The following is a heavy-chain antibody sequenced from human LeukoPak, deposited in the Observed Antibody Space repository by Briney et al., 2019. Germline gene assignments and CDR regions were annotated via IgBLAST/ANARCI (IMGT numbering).Heavy chain of an antibody. D-gene: IGHD6-13*01. J-gene: IGHJ6*02. Sequence: PSETLSLTCDVSGASISNGNWWSWVRQPPGKGLEWIGEVFHSGPTNYNPSLKNRVTMSVDTSKNQFSLKLSSVTAADTAVYYCARDRSPGGIAAAGTFRNYYYYGMDVWGQGTTVTVSS. CDR1: GASISNGNW. CDR2: VFHSGPT. V-gene: IGHV4-4*02. CDR3: ARDRSPGGIAAAGTFRNYYYYGMDV.